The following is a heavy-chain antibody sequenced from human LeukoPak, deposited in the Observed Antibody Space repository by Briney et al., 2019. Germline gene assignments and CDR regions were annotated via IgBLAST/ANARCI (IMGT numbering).Heavy chain of an antibody. CDR2: INRNSGGT. J-gene: IGHJ5*01. Sequence: ASVKVSCKASGYTFTGYYMHWVRQAPGQGLEWMGRINRNSGGTNYAQKFQGRVTMTRDTSISTAYMEVSRLRSDDTAVYYCARDAVGYSSGWLAFWGQGTPVTVSS. CDR1: GYTFTGYY. D-gene: IGHD6-19*01. V-gene: IGHV1-2*06. CDR3: ARDAVGYSSGWLAF.